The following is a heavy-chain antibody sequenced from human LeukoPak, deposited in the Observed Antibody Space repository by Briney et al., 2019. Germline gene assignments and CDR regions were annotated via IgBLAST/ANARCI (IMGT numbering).Heavy chain of an antibody. V-gene: IGHV3-30*18. J-gene: IGHJ4*02. CDR2: ISYDGSNK. Sequence: GGSLRLSCAASGFTFSSYGMHWVRQAPGKGLEWVAVISYDGSNKYYADSVKGRFTISRDNSKNTLYLQINSLRAEDTAVYYCAKVVGLYWGQGTLVTVSS. CDR3: AKVVGLY. CDR1: GFTFSSYG. D-gene: IGHD2-15*01.